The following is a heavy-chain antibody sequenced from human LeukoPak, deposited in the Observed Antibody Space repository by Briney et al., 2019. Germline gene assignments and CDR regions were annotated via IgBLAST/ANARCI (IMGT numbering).Heavy chain of an antibody. CDR2: INWNGGST. CDR3: ARVCSGWYKFNYYYMDV. D-gene: IGHD6-19*01. V-gene: IGHV3-20*04. Sequence: GGSLRLSCAASGFTFDDYGMSWVRQAPGKGLEWVSGINWNGGSTGYADSVKGRFTISRDNAKNSLYLQMNSLRAEDTAVYYCARVCSGWYKFNYYYMDVWGKGSTVTVSS. CDR1: GFTFDDYG. J-gene: IGHJ6*03.